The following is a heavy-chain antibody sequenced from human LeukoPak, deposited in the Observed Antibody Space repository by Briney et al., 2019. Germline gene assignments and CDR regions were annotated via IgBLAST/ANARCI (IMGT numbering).Heavy chain of an antibody. CDR1: AYSISSGYY. Sequence: SETLSLTCIVSAYSISSGYYWGWIRQPPGKGLEWIGSIYHSGSTNYNPSLKSRVTISVDKSKNQFSLKLSSVTAADTAVYYCARLRNYGDSYYFDYWGQGTLVTVSS. J-gene: IGHJ4*02. CDR3: ARLRNYGDSYYFDY. CDR2: IYHSGST. V-gene: IGHV4-38-2*02. D-gene: IGHD4-17*01.